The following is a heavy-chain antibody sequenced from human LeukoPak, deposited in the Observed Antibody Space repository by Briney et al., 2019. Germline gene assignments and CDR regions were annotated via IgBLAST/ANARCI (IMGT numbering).Heavy chain of an antibody. CDR1: GGSISSGSYY. V-gene: IGHV4-61*02. D-gene: IGHD1-26*01. Sequence: PSETLSLTCTVSGGSISSGSYYWGWIRQPAGKGLEWLGRIYTSGSTNYNPSLKSRVTISVDTPKNQFSLKLSSVTAADTAVYYCARGQPLVGATAVLRFYYYMDVWGKGTTVTVSS. J-gene: IGHJ6*03. CDR2: IYTSGST. CDR3: ARGQPLVGATAVLRFYYYMDV.